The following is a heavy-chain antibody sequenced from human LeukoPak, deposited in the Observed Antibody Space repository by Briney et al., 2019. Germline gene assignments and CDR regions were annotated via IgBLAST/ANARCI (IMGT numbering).Heavy chain of an antibody. CDR2: ISGSGGST. D-gene: IGHD3-10*01. CDR3: AKVARLLWFGELLFLDY. Sequence: GGSLRLSCAASGFTFSSYAMSWVRQAPGKGLEWVSAISGSGGSTYYADSVKGRFTISRDNSKNTLYLQMNSLRAEDAAVYYCAKVARLLWFGELLFLDYWGQGTLVTVSS. V-gene: IGHV3-23*01. CDR1: GFTFSSYA. J-gene: IGHJ4*02.